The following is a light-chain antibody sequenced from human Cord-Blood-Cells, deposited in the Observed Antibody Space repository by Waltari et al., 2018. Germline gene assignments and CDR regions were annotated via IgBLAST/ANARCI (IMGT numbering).Light chain of an antibody. CDR1: SSDVGSYNL. CDR3: CSYAGSSNWV. Sequence: QSALTQPASVSGSPGQSITISCTGTSSDVGSYNLVSWYQQHPGKAPKLMIYEGSKRPSGFTNRFSGSESGNTASLTISGLQAEDEADYYCCSYAGSSNWVFGGGTKLTVL. J-gene: IGLJ3*02. V-gene: IGLV2-23*01. CDR2: EGS.